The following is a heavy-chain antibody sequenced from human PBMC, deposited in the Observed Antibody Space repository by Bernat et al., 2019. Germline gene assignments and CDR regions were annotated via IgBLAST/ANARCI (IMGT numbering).Heavy chain of an antibody. CDR1: GFTFRGYW. J-gene: IGHJ6*02. CDR3: AKDRGYSRTQYYYYGMDV. Sequence: EVQLVESGGGLVQPGGSLRLSCSASGFTFRGYWMTWVRQAPGKGLECVANIKEDGSDKYYVDSVKGRFTISRDNAQNSLYLQMNSLRAEDTAVYYCAKDRGYSRTQYYYYGMDVWGQGTTVTVSS. CDR2: IKEDGSDK. D-gene: IGHD1-1*01. V-gene: IGHV3-7*03.